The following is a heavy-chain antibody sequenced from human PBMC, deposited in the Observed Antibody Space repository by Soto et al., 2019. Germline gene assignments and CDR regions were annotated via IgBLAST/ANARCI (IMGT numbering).Heavy chain of an antibody. J-gene: IGHJ4*02. D-gene: IGHD3-3*01. CDR1: GVSLSTNGVG. Sequence: QITLKESGPTLVKPTQTLTLTCTFSGVSLSTNGVGVGWIRQPPGKALEWLALIYWNDDNRYSPSLKSRLTITKDTSKTQVVLTMTNMDPVDTARYFCAHRLLWSGYAFGYWGQGTLVTVSS. V-gene: IGHV2-5*01. CDR2: IYWNDDN. CDR3: AHRLLWSGYAFGY.